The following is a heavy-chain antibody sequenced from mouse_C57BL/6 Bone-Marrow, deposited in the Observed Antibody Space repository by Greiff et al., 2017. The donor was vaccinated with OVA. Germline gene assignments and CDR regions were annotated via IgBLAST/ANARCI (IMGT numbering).Heavy chain of an antibody. CDR1: GFNIKDDY. CDR2: IDPENGDT. D-gene: IGHD1-1*02. Sequence: VQLQQSGAELVRPGASVKLSCTASGFNIKDDYMHWVKQRPEQGLEWIGWIDPENGDTESASKFQGKATITADTSSNTAYLQLSSRASEDTAVYYCTTGGTVFAYWGQGTLVTVCA. J-gene: IGHJ3*01. V-gene: IGHV14-4*01. CDR3: TTGGTVFAY.